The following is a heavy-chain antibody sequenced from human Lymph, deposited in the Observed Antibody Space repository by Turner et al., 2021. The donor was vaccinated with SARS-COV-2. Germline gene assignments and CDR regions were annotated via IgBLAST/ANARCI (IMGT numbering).Heavy chain of an antibody. J-gene: IGHJ4*02. CDR2: ISSRGSYI. CDR3: AREKLGELFDY. D-gene: IGHD3-10*01. V-gene: IGHV3-21*01. Sequence: EVQLVESGGGLVKPGGSVGLSCAASGFTFSCYSMNWVRQAAGKGLEWFSSISSRGSYIYYADSVKGRFTISRDNAKNSLYLQMNSLRADDTAVYYCAREKLGELFDYWGQGTLVTVSS. CDR1: GFTFSCYS.